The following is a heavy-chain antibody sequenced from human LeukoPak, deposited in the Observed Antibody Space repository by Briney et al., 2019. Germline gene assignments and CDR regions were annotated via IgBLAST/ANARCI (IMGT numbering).Heavy chain of an antibody. CDR2: MSGTGKTI. CDR1: GFTFSDFY. Sequence: GGSLRLSCAASGFTFSDFYMHWIRQAPGKGLEWVSYMSGTGKTISDADSLKGRFTISRDNTKNSLFLQVNTLRVEDTATYYCARGGGDYTSRYYMGVWGKGTTVTVSS. V-gene: IGHV3-11*04. J-gene: IGHJ6*03. CDR3: ARGGGDYTSRYYMGV. D-gene: IGHD3-3*01.